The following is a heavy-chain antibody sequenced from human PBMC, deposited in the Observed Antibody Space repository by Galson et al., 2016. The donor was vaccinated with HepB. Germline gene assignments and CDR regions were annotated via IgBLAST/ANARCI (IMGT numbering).Heavy chain of an antibody. CDR1: GFIFGDYT. Sequence: LRLSCAASGFIFGDYTMNWVRQAPGKGLEWVAYISSGSSTMYYADSVKGRFTISRDNGKNSLYLQMNNLRLEDTAKYYCATYTKPLLRKLADLFDNWGQGSLVSVS. D-gene: IGHD2-21*01. J-gene: IGHJ4*02. V-gene: IGHV3-48*01. CDR2: ISSGSSTM. CDR3: ATYTKPLLRKLADLFDN.